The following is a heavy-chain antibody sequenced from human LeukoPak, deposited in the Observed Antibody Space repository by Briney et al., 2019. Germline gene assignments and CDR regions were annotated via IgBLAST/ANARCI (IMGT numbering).Heavy chain of an antibody. Sequence: GGSLRLSCAASGFTFSSYWMSWVRQAPGKGLEWVSSISSSSSYIYYADSVKGRFTISRDNAKNSLYLQMNSLRAEDTALYYCARETPGIAAAAAGDYWGQGTLVTVSS. CDR1: GFTFSSYW. CDR3: ARETPGIAAAAAGDY. D-gene: IGHD6-13*01. CDR2: ISSSSSYI. J-gene: IGHJ4*02. V-gene: IGHV3-21*01.